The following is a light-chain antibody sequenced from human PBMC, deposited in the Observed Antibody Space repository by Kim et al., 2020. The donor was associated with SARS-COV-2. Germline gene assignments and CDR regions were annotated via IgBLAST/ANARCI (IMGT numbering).Light chain of an antibody. J-gene: IGKJ2*01. Sequence: EIVMTQSPATLSVSPGERATLSCRASQSVSTKLAWYQQKPGQAPRLFVYGASTRATGIPVGFSGSGSGTEFTLTINSLQSEDFAVYYCQQFNNWPYTFGQGTKLEI. CDR2: GAS. CDR3: QQFNNWPYT. CDR1: QSVSTK. V-gene: IGKV3-15*01.